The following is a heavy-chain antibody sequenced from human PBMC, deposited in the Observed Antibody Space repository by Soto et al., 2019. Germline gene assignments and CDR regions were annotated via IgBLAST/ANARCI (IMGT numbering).Heavy chain of an antibody. V-gene: IGHV3-23*01. CDR1: GFTFSSYA. CDR2: VSSSGGST. D-gene: IGHD3-3*01. CDR3: AKTWSGAHFDY. Sequence: EVQLLESGGGFVQPGGSLRLSCAASGFTFSSYAMSWVRQAPGKGLEWVSSVSSSGGSTYYADSVKGRFTISRDNSKNTLYLQVNSLRAEDTAVYYCAKTWSGAHFDYWGQGTLVTVSS. J-gene: IGHJ4*02.